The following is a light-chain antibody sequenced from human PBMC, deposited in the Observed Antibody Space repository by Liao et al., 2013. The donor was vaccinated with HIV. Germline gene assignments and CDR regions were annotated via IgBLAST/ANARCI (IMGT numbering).Light chain of an antibody. CDR1: NIGGKS. CDR3: QSADSSGTYVV. V-gene: IGLV3-25*03. J-gene: IGLJ3*02. Sequence: SYELTQPPSVSVAPGETARIPCAGNNIGGKSVHWYQHKPGQAPVLVVYFDADRPSGIPERFSGSSSGTTVTLTISGVQAEDEADYFCQSADSSGTYVVFGGGTKLTVL. CDR2: FDA.